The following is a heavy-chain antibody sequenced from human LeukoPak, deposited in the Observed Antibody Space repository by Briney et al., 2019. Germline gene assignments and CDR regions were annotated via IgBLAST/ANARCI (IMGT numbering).Heavy chain of an antibody. CDR2: INPSGGST. V-gene: IGHV1-46*01. Sequence: ASVKVSCKASGYTFTSYYMHWVRQAPGQGLEWMGIINPSGGSTSYAQKFQGRVTMTRDMSTSTVYMELSSLRSEDTAVYYCARWRFGDGSGSGFDYWGRGTLVSGSS. CDR1: GYTFTSYY. J-gene: IGHJ4*02. CDR3: ARWRFGDGSGSGFDY. D-gene: IGHD3-10*01.